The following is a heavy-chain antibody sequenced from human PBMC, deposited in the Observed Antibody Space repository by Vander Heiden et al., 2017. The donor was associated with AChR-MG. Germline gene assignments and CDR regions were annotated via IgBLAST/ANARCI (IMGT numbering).Heavy chain of an antibody. D-gene: IGHD3-3*01. CDR1: GGTFSTYA. CDR3: ARDRGRITIFGVAKGMDV. Sequence: QVQLVQSGAEVKKPGSSVKVSCKASGGTFSTYAISWVRQAPGQGLEWMGGIIPIFGTANYAQKFQGRVTITADKSTSTAYMELSSLRSEDTAVYYCARDRGRITIFGVAKGMDVWGKGTTVTVSS. J-gene: IGHJ6*03. V-gene: IGHV1-69*06. CDR2: IIPIFGTA.